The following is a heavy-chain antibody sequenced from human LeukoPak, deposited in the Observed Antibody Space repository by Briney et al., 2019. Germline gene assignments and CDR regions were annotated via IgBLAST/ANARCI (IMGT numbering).Heavy chain of an antibody. CDR3: ARGVYYCDSSGYLFDY. V-gene: IGHV4-59*01. CDR2: IYYSGST. CDR1: GGSISSYY. D-gene: IGHD3-22*01. Sequence: SETLSLTCTVSGGSISSYYWSWIRQPPGKGLEWIGYIYYSGSTNYNPSLKSRVTISVDTSKNQFSLKLSSVTAADTAVYYCARGVYYCDSSGYLFDYWGQGTLVTVSS. J-gene: IGHJ4*02.